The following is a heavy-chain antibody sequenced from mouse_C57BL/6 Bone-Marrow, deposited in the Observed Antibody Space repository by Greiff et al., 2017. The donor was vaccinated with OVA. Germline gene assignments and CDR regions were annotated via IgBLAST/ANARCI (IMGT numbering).Heavy chain of an antibody. Sequence: VQLQQSGAELVRPGASVKLSCTASGFNITDDYMHWVKQRPEQGLEWIGWIDPENGDTEYASKFQGKATITADTSSNTAYLQLSSLTSEDTAVYYCTTRQLWLWFAYWGQGTLVTVAA. CDR2: IDPENGDT. CDR3: TTRQLWLWFAY. D-gene: IGHD3-2*01. J-gene: IGHJ3*01. V-gene: IGHV14-4*01. CDR1: GFNITDDY.